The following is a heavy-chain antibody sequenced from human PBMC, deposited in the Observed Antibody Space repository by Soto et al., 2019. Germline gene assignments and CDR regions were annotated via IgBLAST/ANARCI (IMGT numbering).Heavy chain of an antibody. Sequence: ASVKVSCKASGYTFTSYDINWVRQATRQGLEWMGWMNPNSGNTGYAQKFQGRVTMTRNTSISTAYMELSSLRAEDTAVYYCARDPGTIYIAAARWAFDIWGQGTMVTVSS. D-gene: IGHD6-13*01. J-gene: IGHJ3*02. CDR3: ARDPGTIYIAAARWAFDI. V-gene: IGHV1-8*01. CDR2: MNPNSGNT. CDR1: GYTFTSYD.